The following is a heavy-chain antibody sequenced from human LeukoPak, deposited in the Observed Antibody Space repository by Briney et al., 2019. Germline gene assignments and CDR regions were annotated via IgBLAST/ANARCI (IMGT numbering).Heavy chain of an antibody. CDR2: IYYSGST. Sequence: SETLSLTCTVSGGSISSSSYDWGWIRQPPGKGLEWIGCIYYSGSTFYNPSLKSRVTISVDTSKHQFSLKLTSMTAADTAMYYCARHVSRIAAAGIINYWGQGTLVTVSS. CDR1: GGSISSSSYD. J-gene: IGHJ4*02. V-gene: IGHV4-39*01. CDR3: ARHVSRIAAAGIINY. D-gene: IGHD6-13*01.